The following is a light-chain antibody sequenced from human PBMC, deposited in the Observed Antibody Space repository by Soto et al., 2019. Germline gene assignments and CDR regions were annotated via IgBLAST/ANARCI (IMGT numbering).Light chain of an antibody. Sequence: DTVMTQSPDSLTVSLGERATINCKASQSVLYTTNNKNYLAWYRQKPGQPPELLIYWASTRESGVPDRFSGSGSGTDFTLTISSLQAEDVAVYYCQQYYSTPLTFGGGTKVEIK. CDR3: QQYYSTPLT. CDR2: WAS. CDR1: QSVLYTTNNKNY. J-gene: IGKJ4*01. V-gene: IGKV4-1*01.